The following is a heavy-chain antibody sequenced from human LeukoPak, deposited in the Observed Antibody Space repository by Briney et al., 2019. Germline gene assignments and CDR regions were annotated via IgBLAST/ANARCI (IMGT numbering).Heavy chain of an antibody. CDR3: ARSGSGSFPFDY. D-gene: IGHD1-26*01. CDR1: GFSLNTYG. Sequence: GGSLRLSCAASGFSLNTYGMSWVRQAPGKGLEWVSYISGSSISIYYADSMKGRFTISRDNAKNSLYLQMNSLRDEDTAVYYCARSGSGSFPFDYWGQGTLVTVSS. V-gene: IGHV3-48*02. CDR2: ISGSSISI. J-gene: IGHJ4*02.